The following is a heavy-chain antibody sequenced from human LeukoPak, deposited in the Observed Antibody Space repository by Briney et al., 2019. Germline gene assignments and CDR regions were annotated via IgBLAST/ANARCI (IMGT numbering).Heavy chain of an antibody. CDR3: ARDILIAGGAGLNPIVVVPAAINGVPKDY. D-gene: IGHD2-2*01. CDR1: GYTFTSYG. J-gene: IGHJ4*02. V-gene: IGHV1-18*01. CDR2: ISAYNGNT. Sequence: GASVKVSCKASGYTFTSYGISWVRQAPGQGLEWMGWISAYNGNTNYAQKLQGRVTMTTDTSTSTAYMELWSLRSDDTAVYYCARDILIAGGAGLNPIVVVPAAINGVPKDYWGQGTLVTVSS.